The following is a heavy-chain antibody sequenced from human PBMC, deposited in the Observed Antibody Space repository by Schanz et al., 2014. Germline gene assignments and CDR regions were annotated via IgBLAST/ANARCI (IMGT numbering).Heavy chain of an antibody. Sequence: EVQLVESGGGLIQPGGSLSLSCAVSGFSVSTNYMSWARQAPGKGLEWISSLYINAGSTRYADSVKGRFFISRDSSKNTLFLQMNSLRADDTAIYFCARDEGRDGYNLAFDVWGQGTTVTVSS. CDR3: ARDEGRDGYNLAFDV. CDR1: GFSVSTNY. D-gene: IGHD2-21*01. V-gene: IGHV3-53*01. J-gene: IGHJ6*02. CDR2: LYINAGST.